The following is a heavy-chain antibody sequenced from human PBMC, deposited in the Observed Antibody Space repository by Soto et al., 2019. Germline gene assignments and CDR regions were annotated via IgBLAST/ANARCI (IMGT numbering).Heavy chain of an antibody. D-gene: IGHD3-10*01. Sequence: QVQLQESGPGLLKASEPLSLTCSVSGGPVRSGNHFWNWIRQPPGRGLEWLGYMYYTGVTNYNPSLKSRVSMSVDTSKNQFSLKLTSLTAADTAVYYCARGGEPLGYYGLDVWGQGTTVTVSS. V-gene: IGHV4-61*01. CDR1: GGPVRSGNHF. CDR2: MYYTGVT. CDR3: ARGGEPLGYYGLDV. J-gene: IGHJ6*02.